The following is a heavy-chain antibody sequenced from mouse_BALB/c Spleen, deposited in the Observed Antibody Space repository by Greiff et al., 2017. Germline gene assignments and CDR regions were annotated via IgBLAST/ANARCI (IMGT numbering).Heavy chain of an antibody. CDR1: GYTFTSYW. CDR2: INPSNGRT. CDR3: ARETTAY. J-gene: IGHJ3*01. D-gene: IGHD2-12*01. Sequence: QVQLLQPGAELVKPGASVKLSCKASGYTFTSYWMHWVKQRPGQGLEWIGEINPSNGRTNYNEKLKSKTTLTVDKSTSTFYMQLSSLTSEDSAVYYGARETTAYWGQGTLVTVSA. V-gene: IGHV1S81*02.